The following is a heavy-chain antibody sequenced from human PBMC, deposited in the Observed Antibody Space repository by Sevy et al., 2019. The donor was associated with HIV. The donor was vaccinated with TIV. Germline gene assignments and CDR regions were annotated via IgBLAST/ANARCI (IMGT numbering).Heavy chain of an antibody. CDR3: ALERLSSNVAEYFQN. V-gene: IGHV3-30-3*01. D-gene: IGHD1-1*01. J-gene: IGHJ1*01. CDR1: GFTFTSYS. CDR2: ISNDATNK. Sequence: GGSLRLSCAASGFTFTSYSMHWVRQAPGKGLEWVANISNDATNKHYADSVKGRFTISRDNARNSLFLQMNSLRSEDTAVYYCALERLSSNVAEYFQNWGQGTLVTVSS.